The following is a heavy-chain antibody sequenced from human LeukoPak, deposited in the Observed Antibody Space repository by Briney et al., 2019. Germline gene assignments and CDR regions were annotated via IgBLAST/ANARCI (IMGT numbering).Heavy chain of an antibody. V-gene: IGHV3-23*01. Sequence: RRSLRLSCAASGFTSSSYAMSWVRQAPGKGLEWVSTISAGGGGTYYSGSVKGRLTISRDNSKNTLYLQMNSLRTEDTAITYCAKENWGYNWKYDSNGSGINGWG. CDR2: ISAGGGGT. J-gene: IGHJ6*01. D-gene: IGHD3-22*01. CDR1: GFTSSSYA. CDR3: AKENWGYNWKYDSNGSGING.